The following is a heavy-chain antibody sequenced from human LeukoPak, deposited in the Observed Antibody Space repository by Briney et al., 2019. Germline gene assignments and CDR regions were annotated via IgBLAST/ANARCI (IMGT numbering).Heavy chain of an antibody. Sequence: ASVKISCKASGYTFTGYYMHWVRQAPGQGIEWMGWINPNSGGTNYAQKFQGRVTMTRDTSISTAYMELSRLRSDDTAVYYCARGAYTYYYDSSLEGFDYWGQGTLVTVSS. CDR3: ARGAYTYYYDSSLEGFDY. D-gene: IGHD3-22*01. CDR1: GYTFTGYY. CDR2: INPNSGGT. J-gene: IGHJ4*02. V-gene: IGHV1-2*02.